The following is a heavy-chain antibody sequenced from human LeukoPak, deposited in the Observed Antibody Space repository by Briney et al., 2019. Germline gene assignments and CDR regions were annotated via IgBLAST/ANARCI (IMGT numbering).Heavy chain of an antibody. V-gene: IGHV3-64*02. J-gene: IGHJ4*02. CDR1: GFTFSGYA. CDR2: ITINGGST. CDR3: ARAITYYSDSSAYYHLDY. D-gene: IGHD3-22*01. Sequence: GGSLRLSCAASGFTFSGYAMHWVRQAPGKGLEYVSAITINGGSTHYADSVKGRFTISRDNSKNTLYLQMGSLRAEDMAVYHCARAITYYSDSSAYYHLDYWGQGTLVTVSS.